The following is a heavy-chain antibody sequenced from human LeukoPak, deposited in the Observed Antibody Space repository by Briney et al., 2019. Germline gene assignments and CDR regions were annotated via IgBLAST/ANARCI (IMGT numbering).Heavy chain of an antibody. CDR1: GYTFTGYY. CDR3: ARAMSSYSSGWYFDY. J-gene: IGHJ4*02. V-gene: IGHV1-2*04. CDR2: INPNSGGT. Sequence: ASVKVSYKASGYTFTGYYMHWVRQAPGQGLEWMGWINPNSGGTNYAQKFQGWVTMTRDTSISTAYMELSRLRSDDTAVYYCARAMSSYSSGWYFDYWGQGTLVTVSS. D-gene: IGHD6-19*01.